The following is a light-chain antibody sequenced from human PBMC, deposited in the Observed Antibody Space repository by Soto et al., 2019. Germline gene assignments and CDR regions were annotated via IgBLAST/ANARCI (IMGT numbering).Light chain of an antibody. V-gene: IGKV1-39*01. CDR1: QTIANY. CDR3: QQGFSTPLS. J-gene: IGKJ4*01. Sequence: DIQMTQSPSSLSASVGDRVTITCRTSQTIANYLNWHQQKPGQAPKFLIFSGSTLQSGVPSRFSGSGSGTEFTLTITSLQPEDSATYFCQQGFSTPLSFGGGTKVEIK. CDR2: SGS.